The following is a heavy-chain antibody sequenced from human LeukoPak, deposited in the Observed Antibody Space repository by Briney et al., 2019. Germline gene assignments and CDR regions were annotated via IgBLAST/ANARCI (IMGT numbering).Heavy chain of an antibody. J-gene: IGHJ6*02. V-gene: IGHV3-66*01. CDR3: ARDSSSWYNTRDYGMDV. CDR1: GFTVSSNY. Sequence: GSLRLSCAASGFTVSSNYMSWVRQAPGKGLEWDSVIYSGGSTYYADSVKGRFTISRDNSKNTLYLQMNSLRAEDTAVYYCARDSSSWYNTRDYGMDVWGQGTTVTVSS. D-gene: IGHD6-13*01. CDR2: IYSGGST.